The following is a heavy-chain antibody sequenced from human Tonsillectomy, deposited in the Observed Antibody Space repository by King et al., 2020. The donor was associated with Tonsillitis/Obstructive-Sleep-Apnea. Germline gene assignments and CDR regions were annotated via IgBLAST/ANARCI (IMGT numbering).Heavy chain of an antibody. D-gene: IGHD3-10*01. V-gene: IGHV4-34*01. Sequence: VQLQQWGAGLLKPSETLSLTCAVYGGSFSGYYWSWIRQPPGKGLEWIGEINHSGSTNYNPSLKSRVTISVDTSKNQFSLKLSSVTAADTAVYYCARERFGYYYMDVWAKGTTVTVSS. J-gene: IGHJ6*03. CDR1: GGSFSGYY. CDR3: ARERFGYYYMDV. CDR2: INHSGST.